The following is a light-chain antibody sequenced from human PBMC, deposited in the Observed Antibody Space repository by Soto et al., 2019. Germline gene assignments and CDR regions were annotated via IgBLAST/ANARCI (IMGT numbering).Light chain of an antibody. V-gene: IGKV1-5*03. J-gene: IGKJ2*01. Sequence: DIQMTQSPSTLSASVGDRVTITCRASQSISSWLAWYQQKPGKAPKLLIYKAYSLESGVPSRFSGSGSGTVFTLTISSLQTDDFATYYCQQYNRYPYTFGQGTKLEIK. CDR3: QQYNRYPYT. CDR2: KAY. CDR1: QSISSW.